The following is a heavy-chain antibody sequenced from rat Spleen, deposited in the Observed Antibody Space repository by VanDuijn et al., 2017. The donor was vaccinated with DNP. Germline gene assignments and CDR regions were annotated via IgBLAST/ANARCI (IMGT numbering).Heavy chain of an antibody. Sequence: EVKLVESGGGLVQPGRSLKLSCAASGFYFNDYWMGWVRQAPGKGLEWIGEINKDGNTINYSPSLKDEFTISRDKAQNTLYLKLSKLGSEDRAIYYCAKGPNYGWWSDYFDYWGQGVIVTVSS. D-gene: IGHD1-11*01. CDR2: INKDGNTI. CDR1: GFYFNDYW. V-gene: IGHV4-2*01. CDR3: AKGPNYGWWSDYFDY. J-gene: IGHJ2*01.